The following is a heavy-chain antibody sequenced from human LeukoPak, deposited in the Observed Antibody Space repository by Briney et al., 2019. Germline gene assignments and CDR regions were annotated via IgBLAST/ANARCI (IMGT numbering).Heavy chain of an antibody. CDR2: VYSSGST. CDR1: RSSISSYY. V-gene: IGHV4-4*07. D-gene: IGHD6-19*01. J-gene: IGHJ4*02. CDR3: ARDRSSGWYVVDY. Sequence: SETLSLTCSVSRSSISSYYWSWIRQPAGKGLEWIGRVYSSGSTNYNPSLKSRVTMSIDTSKSQFSLKLSSVTAADTAVYYCARDRSSGWYVVDYWGQGTLVTVSS.